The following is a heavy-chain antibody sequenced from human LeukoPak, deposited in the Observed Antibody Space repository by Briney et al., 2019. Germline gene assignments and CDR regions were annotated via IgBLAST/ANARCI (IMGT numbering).Heavy chain of an antibody. CDR3: ARGRGLTLSYHYFDY. CDR1: GFTFSPLG. V-gene: IGHV3-48*02. D-gene: IGHD3-10*01. J-gene: IGHJ4*02. CDR2: ISSVSSTT. Sequence: GGSLRLSCAASGFTFSPLGMNWVRQAPGRGLEWVSYISSVSSTTYYADSVKGRFTISRDNAKNSLYLQVNSLRDEDTAVYYCARGRGLTLSYHYFDYWGQGTLVTVSS.